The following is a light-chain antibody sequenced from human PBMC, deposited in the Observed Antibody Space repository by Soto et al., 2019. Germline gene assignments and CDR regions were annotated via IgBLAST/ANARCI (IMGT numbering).Light chain of an antibody. J-gene: IGKJ5*01. Sequence: DIVMTQSPLSLPVTPGEPAGIACVSVDILLHSNGYNYLDWYLQKPGQSPQLLIYLGSNRASGVPDRFSGSGSGTDFTLRISRVEAEDVGVYYCMQARQTPITFGQGTRLEIK. V-gene: IGKV2-28*01. CDR1: DILLHSNGYNY. CDR3: MQARQTPIT. CDR2: LGS.